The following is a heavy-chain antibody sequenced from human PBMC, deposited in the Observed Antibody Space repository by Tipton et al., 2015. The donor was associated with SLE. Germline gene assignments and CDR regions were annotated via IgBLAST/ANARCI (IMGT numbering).Heavy chain of an antibody. Sequence: TLSLTCTVSGDSISSHYWSWIRQSPGRGLGWIGYIHYTGSTDYNPSLRSRVTISADTSKNQFSLKLSSVTAADTAVYYCARGLRADRSSHFDYWGQGTLATVSS. CDR1: GDSISSHY. J-gene: IGHJ4*02. CDR3: ARGLRADRSSHFDY. D-gene: IGHD3-22*01. CDR2: IHYTGST. V-gene: IGHV4-59*11.